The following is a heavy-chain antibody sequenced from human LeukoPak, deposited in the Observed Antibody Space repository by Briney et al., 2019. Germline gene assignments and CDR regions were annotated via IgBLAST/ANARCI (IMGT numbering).Heavy chain of an antibody. J-gene: IGHJ4*02. CDR3: GKTDIYFNPIDY. V-gene: IGHV4-4*02. D-gene: IGHD3-9*01. Sequence: SETLSLTCAVSGVSISSSEWWIWVRQPPGQGLEWIGEIHRAGRTRYNPSLKSRVTISMDYSKNQSSLKLTSVTAADTAIYYCGKTDIYFNPIDYWGPGSLVTVSS. CDR2: IHRAGRT. CDR1: GVSISSSEW.